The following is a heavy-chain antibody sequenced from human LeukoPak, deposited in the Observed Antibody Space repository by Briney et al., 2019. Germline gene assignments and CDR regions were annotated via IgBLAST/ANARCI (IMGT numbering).Heavy chain of an antibody. Sequence: GGSLRLSCAASGFTVSSNYMSWVRQAPGKGLEWVSVIYSGDSTHYADSVKGRFIISRDNSKNTLYLQMNSLRAEDTAVYYCARERKGPLDYWGQGTLVTVSS. V-gene: IGHV3-53*01. J-gene: IGHJ4*02. CDR2: IYSGDST. CDR3: ARERKGPLDY. CDR1: GFTVSSNY.